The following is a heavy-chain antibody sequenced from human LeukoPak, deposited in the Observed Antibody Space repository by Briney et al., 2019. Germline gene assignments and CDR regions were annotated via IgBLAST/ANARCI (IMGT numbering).Heavy chain of an antibody. Sequence: SETLSLTCTVSGGSISSYYWSWIRQPPGKGLEWIGYIYYSGSTNYNPSLKSRVTISVDTSKNQFSPKLSSVTAADTAVYYCARHGYSSGIYYFDYWGQGTLVTVSS. J-gene: IGHJ4*02. CDR3: ARHGYSSGIYYFDY. CDR2: IYYSGST. CDR1: GGSISSYY. D-gene: IGHD6-25*01. V-gene: IGHV4-59*08.